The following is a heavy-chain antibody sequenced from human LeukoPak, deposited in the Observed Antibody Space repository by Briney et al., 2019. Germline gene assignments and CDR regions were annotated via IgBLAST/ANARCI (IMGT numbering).Heavy chain of an antibody. Sequence: SETLSLTCTVSGGSISSGYYWGWIRQPPGKGLEWIGSIYHSGSTYYNPSLKSRVTISVDTSKNQFSLKLSSVTAADTAVYYCARGPYGDYVFGGFYFDYWGQGTLVTVSS. J-gene: IGHJ4*02. CDR1: GGSISSGYY. CDR2: IYHSGST. CDR3: ARGPYGDYVFGGFYFDY. D-gene: IGHD4-17*01. V-gene: IGHV4-38-2*02.